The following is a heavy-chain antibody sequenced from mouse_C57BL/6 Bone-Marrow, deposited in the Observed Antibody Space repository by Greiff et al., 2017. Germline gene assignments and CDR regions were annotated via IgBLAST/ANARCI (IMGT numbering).Heavy chain of an antibody. Sequence: EVQGVESGGDLVKPGGSLKLSCAASGFTFSSYGMSWVRQTPDKRLEWVATISSGGSYTYYPDSVKGRFTISRDNAKNTLYLQMSSLKSEGTAMYYCARAYYYGSWFAYWGQGTLVTVSA. V-gene: IGHV5-6*01. CDR1: GFTFSSYG. J-gene: IGHJ3*01. CDR3: ARAYYYGSWFAY. CDR2: ISSGGSYT. D-gene: IGHD1-1*01.